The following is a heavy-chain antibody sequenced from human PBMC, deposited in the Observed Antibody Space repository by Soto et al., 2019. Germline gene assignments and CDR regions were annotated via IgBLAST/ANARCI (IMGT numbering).Heavy chain of an antibody. CDR2: ISYDGSNK. Sequence: QVQLVESGGGVVQPGRSLRLSCAASGFTFSSYAMHWVRQAPGKGLEWVAVISYDGSNKYYADSVKGRFTISRDNSKNTLYLQMNSLRAEDTAVYYCATGMEDYGDYSFDYWGQGTLVTVST. CDR3: ATGMEDYGDYSFDY. J-gene: IGHJ4*02. D-gene: IGHD4-17*01. CDR1: GFTFSSYA. V-gene: IGHV3-30-3*01.